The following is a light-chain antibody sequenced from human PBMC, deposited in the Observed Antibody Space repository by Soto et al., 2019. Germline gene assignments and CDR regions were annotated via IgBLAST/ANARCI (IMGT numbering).Light chain of an antibody. J-gene: IGKJ1*01. Sequence: DIHMTQSPSTLSASVGNRVTITCRAIQSISSCLDWYQQKPWKSHKLLIYDASSLESRVLSRFSGSGCATEFSPTISSLQQAEFVASYCQQYNSYSPWTFGQGTQLDIK. CDR2: DAS. V-gene: IGKV1-5*01. CDR1: QSISSC. CDR3: QQYNSYSPWT.